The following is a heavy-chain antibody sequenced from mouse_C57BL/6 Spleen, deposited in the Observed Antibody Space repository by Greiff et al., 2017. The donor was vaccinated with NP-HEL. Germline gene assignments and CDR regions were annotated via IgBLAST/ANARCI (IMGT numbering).Heavy chain of an antibody. V-gene: IGHV3-6*01. CDR3: ARGRAY. J-gene: IGHJ3*01. CDR2: ISYDGSN. Sequence: EVKLMESGPGLVKPSQSLSLTCSVTGYSITSGYYWNWIRQFPGNKLEWMGYISYDGSNNYNPSLKNRISITRDTSKNQFFLKLNSVTTEDTATYYCARGRAYWGQGTLVTVSA. CDR1: GYSITSGYY.